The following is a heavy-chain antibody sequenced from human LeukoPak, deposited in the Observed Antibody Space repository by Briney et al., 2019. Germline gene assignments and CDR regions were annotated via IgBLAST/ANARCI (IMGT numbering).Heavy chain of an antibody. J-gene: IGHJ1*01. D-gene: IGHD3-10*01. CDR1: GYSFTSYW. CDR3: ARPYYYGSGSSYFQH. CDR2: IYPGYSDT. V-gene: IGHV5-51*01. Sequence: GESLKISCKGSGYSFTSYWIGWVRQMPGKGLEWMGIIYPGYSDTRYSPSFQGQVTISADKSISTAYLQWSSLKASDTAMYYCARPYYYGSGSSYFQHWGQGTLVTVSS.